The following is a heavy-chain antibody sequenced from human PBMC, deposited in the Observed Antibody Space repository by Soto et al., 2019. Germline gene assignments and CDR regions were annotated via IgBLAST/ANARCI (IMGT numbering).Heavy chain of an antibody. Sequence: QLQLQESGPGLVKPSETLSLTCTVSGGSISSSSYYWGWIRQPPGKGLEWIGSIYYSGSTYYNPSLKSRVTISVDTSKNQFSLKLSSVTAADTAVYYCARHRLVVAAHYYMDVWGKGTTVTVSS. CDR2: IYYSGST. CDR3: ARHRLVVAAHYYMDV. CDR1: GGSISSSSYY. V-gene: IGHV4-39*01. D-gene: IGHD2-15*01. J-gene: IGHJ6*03.